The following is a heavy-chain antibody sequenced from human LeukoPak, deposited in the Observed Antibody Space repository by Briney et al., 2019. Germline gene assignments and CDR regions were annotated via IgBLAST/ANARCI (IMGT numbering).Heavy chain of an antibody. Sequence: GGSLRLSCVTSGFTFSSYAFHWVRQAPGKGEWVATMSFDVNNKYYADSVRGRFTISRDNSKNTLYLQMNSLGAEDTAVYSCARGYCTSSSCYNDYWGQGTLVTVSS. CDR2: MSFDVNNK. D-gene: IGHD2-2*02. CDR3: ARGYCTSSSCYNDY. CDR1: GFTFSSYA. V-gene: IGHV3-30*01. J-gene: IGHJ4*02.